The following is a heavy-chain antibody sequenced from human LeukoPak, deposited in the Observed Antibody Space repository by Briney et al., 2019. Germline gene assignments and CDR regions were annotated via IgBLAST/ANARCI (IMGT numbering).Heavy chain of an antibody. Sequence: GGSLRLSCAASGFTFDDYAMRWVRHAPGKGLEWVSGISWNSGSIGYADSVKGRFTISRDNAKNSLYLQMNSLRAEDTALYYCAKADGYSYGPFDYWGQGTLVTVSS. CDR1: GFTFDDYA. D-gene: IGHD5-18*01. V-gene: IGHV3-9*01. CDR3: AKADGYSYGPFDY. CDR2: ISWNSGSI. J-gene: IGHJ4*02.